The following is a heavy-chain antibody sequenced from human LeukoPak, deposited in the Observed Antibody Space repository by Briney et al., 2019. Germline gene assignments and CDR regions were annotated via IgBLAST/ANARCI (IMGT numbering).Heavy chain of an antibody. V-gene: IGHV1-2*02. D-gene: IGHD7-27*01. CDR3: ARVPRMPHKTGLFDY. Sequence: GASVKVSCKASGYTFTVYYMHWVRQAPGQGLEWTGWINPNSGGTNYAQKFQGRVTMTRDTSISTAYMELSRLRSDDTAVYYCARVPRMPHKTGLFDYWGQGTLVTVSS. CDR2: INPNSGGT. J-gene: IGHJ4*02. CDR1: GYTFTVYY.